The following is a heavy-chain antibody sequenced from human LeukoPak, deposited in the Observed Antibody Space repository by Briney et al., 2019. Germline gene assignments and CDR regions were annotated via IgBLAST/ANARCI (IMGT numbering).Heavy chain of an antibody. J-gene: IGHJ4*02. CDR2: INGGGDNP. Sequence: PGGSLRLSCAASGFTFSSYAMSWVRQAPGEGVEWVSGINGGGDNPYYADSVKGRFTISRDNSKNTVFLQMNSLRAEDTAIYYCARAGRDGYRFFRYWGQGTLVTVSS. CDR1: GFTFSSYA. CDR3: ARAGRDGYRFFRY. D-gene: IGHD5-12*01. V-gene: IGHV3-23*01.